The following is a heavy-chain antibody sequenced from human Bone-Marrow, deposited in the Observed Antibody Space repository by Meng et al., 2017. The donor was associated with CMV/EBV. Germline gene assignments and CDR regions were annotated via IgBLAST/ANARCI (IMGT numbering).Heavy chain of an antibody. CDR3: ARGGPVYYYDSSVDWYFDL. V-gene: IGHV3-30*04. CDR1: GFTFSSYA. D-gene: IGHD3-22*01. CDR2: ISYDGSNK. Sequence: GESLKISCAASGFTFSSYAMHWVRQAPGKGLEWVAVISYDGSNKYYADSVKGRFTISRDNSKNTLYLQMNSLRAEDTAVYYCARGGPVYYYDSSVDWYFDLWGRGTLVTVSS. J-gene: IGHJ2*01.